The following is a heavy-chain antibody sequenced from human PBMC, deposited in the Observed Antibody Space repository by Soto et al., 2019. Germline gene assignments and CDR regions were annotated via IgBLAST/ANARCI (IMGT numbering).Heavy chain of an antibody. J-gene: IGHJ4*02. CDR3: ARDVRQSGGSGHDY. V-gene: IGHV4-4*02. Sequence: QVQLQESGPGLVKPSGTLSLTCAVYSGSISSSNWWSWVRPPPGKGLEWIGEIYHSGSTNYNPSLTSRVTISVDRSTNQFSLKLSSVTAADTAVYYCARDVRQSGGSGHDYWGQGTLVTVSS. CDR1: SGSISSSNW. D-gene: IGHD2-15*01. CDR2: IYHSGST.